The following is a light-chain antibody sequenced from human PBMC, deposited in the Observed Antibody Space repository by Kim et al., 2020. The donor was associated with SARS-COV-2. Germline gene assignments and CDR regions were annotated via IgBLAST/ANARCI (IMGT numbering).Light chain of an antibody. J-gene: IGKJ4*01. V-gene: IGKV3-11*02. CDR1: HSVNTN. CDR3: KQRSNWPLT. Sequence: CPGRRSTIAGRARHSVNTNVAWYEQRPGHEPRLLIFDASTRAPGIPARVSGSGSGRDFTLPISRLEPEDFAIYYCKQRSNWPLTFGGGTKVDIK. CDR2: DAS.